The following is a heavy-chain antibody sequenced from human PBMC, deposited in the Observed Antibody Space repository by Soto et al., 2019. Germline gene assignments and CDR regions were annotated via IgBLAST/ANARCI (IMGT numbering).Heavy chain of an antibody. CDR2: IFSNDEK. D-gene: IGHD3-3*01. V-gene: IGHV2-26*01. J-gene: IGHJ6*02. CDR3: ARIAVGPYYDFWSGYYKDGMDV. Sequence: ESGPTLVNPTETLTLTCTVSGFSLSNARMGVSWIRQPPGKALEWLAHIFSNDEKSYSTSLKSRLTISKDTSKSPVVLTMTNMDPVDTATYYCARIAVGPYYDFWSGYYKDGMDVWGQGTTVTVSS. CDR1: GFSLSNARMG.